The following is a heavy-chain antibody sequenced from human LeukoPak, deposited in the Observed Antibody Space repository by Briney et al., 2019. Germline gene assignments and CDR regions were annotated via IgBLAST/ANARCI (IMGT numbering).Heavy chain of an antibody. CDR3: AKDEWDLLGGFDC. CDR1: GFTFSSYV. V-gene: IGHV3-23*01. Sequence: PGGSLRLSCAASGFTFSSYVMNWVRQAPGKGLEWVSAISDSGGSTYYADSVKGRFTISRDNSNNTLYLQMNSLRAEDTAVYYCAKDEWDLLGGFDCWGQGTLVTVSS. J-gene: IGHJ4*02. CDR2: ISDSGGST. D-gene: IGHD1-26*01.